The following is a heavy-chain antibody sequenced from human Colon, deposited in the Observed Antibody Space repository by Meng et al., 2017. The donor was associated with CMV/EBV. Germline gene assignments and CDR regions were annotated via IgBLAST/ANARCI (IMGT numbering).Heavy chain of an antibody. CDR1: GGSIDNTGYY. D-gene: IGHD1-7*01. J-gene: IGHJ5*02. CDR3: AKSLYNWNYGNWFDP. CDR2: IYFNGNT. Sequence: SETLSLTCTVSGGSIDNTGYYYNWIRQLPGKGPEWIGYIYFNGNTFYNPSFRSRAIISVDTSKNQFSLKLFSVNAADTAVYYCAKSLYNWNYGNWFDPWGQGTLVTVSS. V-gene: IGHV4-31*03.